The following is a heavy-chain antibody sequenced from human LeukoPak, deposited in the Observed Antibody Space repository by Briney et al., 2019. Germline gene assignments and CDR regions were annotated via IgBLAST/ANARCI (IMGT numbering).Heavy chain of an antibody. V-gene: IGHV3-23*01. Sequence: GGSLRLSCAASGFIFSSYAMSWVRQAPGKGLEWVSTISGSGGSTYYADSVKGRFTISRDNSKNTVYLQMNSLTADDTAVYYCARVAPGNGYFDYWGQGTLDTVSS. D-gene: IGHD6-13*01. CDR2: ISGSGGST. CDR1: GFIFSSYA. J-gene: IGHJ4*02. CDR3: ARVAPGNGYFDY.